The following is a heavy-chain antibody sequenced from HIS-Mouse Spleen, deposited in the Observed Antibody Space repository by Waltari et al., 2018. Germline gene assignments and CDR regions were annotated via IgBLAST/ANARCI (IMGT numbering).Heavy chain of an antibody. V-gene: IGHV4-39*07. CDR1: GGSISSSSYY. CDR3: AREIPYSSSWYDWYFDL. CDR2: IYYTGRT. D-gene: IGHD6-13*01. Sequence: QLQLQESGPGLVKPSETLSLTCTVSGGSISSSSYYWGWIRQPPGKGLEWIGRIYYTGRTYYNPSLKSRVTRSVDTSKNQFSLKLSSVTAADTAVYYCAREIPYSSSWYDWYFDLWGRGTLVTVSS. J-gene: IGHJ2*01.